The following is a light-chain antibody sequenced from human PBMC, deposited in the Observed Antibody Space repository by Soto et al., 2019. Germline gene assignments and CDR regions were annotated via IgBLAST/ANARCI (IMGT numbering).Light chain of an antibody. CDR2: LGS. CDR1: ASPPHSNAYNY. V-gene: IGKV2-28*01. CDR3: MQALQTPRK. J-gene: IGKJ1*01. Sequence: GMSRSPLCLWSTPGGPVPVCCRPTASPPHSNAYNYLDWYLQKPGQSPQLLIYLGSNRASGVPDRFSGSGSGTDFTLKISRVEAEDVGVYYCMQALQTPRKFGQGTKVDIK.